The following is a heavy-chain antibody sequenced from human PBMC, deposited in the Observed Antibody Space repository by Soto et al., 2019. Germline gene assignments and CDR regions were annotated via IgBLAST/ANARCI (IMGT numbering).Heavy chain of an antibody. V-gene: IGHV3-30*18. J-gene: IGHJ4*02. Sequence: LRLSCAASGFTFSSYGMHWVRQAPGKGLEWVAVISYDGSNKYYADSVKGRFTISRDNSKNTLYLQMNSLRAEDTAVYYCAKARSVEIYFDFWGQGTLVTVSS. CDR1: GFTFSSYG. CDR3: AKARSVEIYFDF. CDR2: ISYDGSNK.